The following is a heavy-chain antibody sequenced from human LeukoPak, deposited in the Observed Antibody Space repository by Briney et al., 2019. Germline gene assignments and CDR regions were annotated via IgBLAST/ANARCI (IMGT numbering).Heavy chain of an antibody. CDR2: IYHSGST. CDR3: AKKGYYYYIDV. J-gene: IGHJ6*03. Sequence: SETLSLTCTVSGGSVSSSSYYWAWIRQPPGKGLEWIGSIYHSGSTYYNPSLKSRVTISVDTSKNQFSLKLTSVTAADTAVHHCAKKGYYYYIDVWGTGTTVTVS. CDR1: GGSVSSSSYY. V-gene: IGHV4-39*07.